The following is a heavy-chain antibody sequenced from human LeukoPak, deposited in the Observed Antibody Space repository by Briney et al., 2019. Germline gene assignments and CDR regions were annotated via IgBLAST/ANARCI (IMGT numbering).Heavy chain of an antibody. J-gene: IGHJ6*02. CDR2: TYYRSKWYN. V-gene: IGHV6-1*01. Sequence: SQTLSLTCAISGDRVSSNSAAWNWIKQSPSRGLEWLGRTYYRSKWYNDYAVSVKSRITINPDTSKNQFSLQLHSVTPEDTAVYYCARDEGVAAAAYYYYGMDVWGQGTTVTVSS. CDR1: GDRVSSNSAA. D-gene: IGHD6-13*01. CDR3: ARDEGVAAAAYYYYGMDV.